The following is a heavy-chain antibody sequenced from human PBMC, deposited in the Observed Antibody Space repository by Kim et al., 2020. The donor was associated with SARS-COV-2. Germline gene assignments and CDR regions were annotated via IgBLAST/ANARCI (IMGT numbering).Heavy chain of an antibody. CDR2: INPSGGST. Sequence: ASVKVSCKASGYTFTSYYMHWVRQAPGQGLEWMGIINPSGGSTSYAQKFQGRVTMTRDTSTSTVYMELSSLRSEDTAVYYCARDEGGSYYYDSSGGWFDPWGQGTLVTVSS. V-gene: IGHV1-46*01. CDR1: GYTFTSYY. D-gene: IGHD3-22*01. CDR3: ARDEGGSYYYDSSGGWFDP. J-gene: IGHJ5*02.